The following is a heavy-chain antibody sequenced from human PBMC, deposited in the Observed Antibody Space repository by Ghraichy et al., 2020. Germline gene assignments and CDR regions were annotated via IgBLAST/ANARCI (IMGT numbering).Heavy chain of an antibody. CDR3: ARGKFGATGSFDY. Sequence: SVKVSCKASGGTFSSYAISWVRQAPGQGLEWMGRIIPILGIANYAQKFQGRVTITADKSTSTAYMELSSLRSEDTAVYYCARGKFGATGSFDYWGQGTLVTVSS. CDR1: GGTFSSYA. V-gene: IGHV1-69*04. CDR2: IIPILGIA. J-gene: IGHJ4*02. D-gene: IGHD1-14*01.